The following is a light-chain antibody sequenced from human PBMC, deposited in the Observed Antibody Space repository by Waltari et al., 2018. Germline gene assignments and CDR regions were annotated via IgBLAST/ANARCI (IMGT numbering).Light chain of an antibody. CDR1: QSLNNNY. V-gene: IGKV3-20*01. Sequence: IVLTQSPGTLSLSPGERSTLSCRASQSLNNNYLAWYQQQPGQAPRLLIYDTSTRATGIPDRFSGSGSGTDFTLTISRLEPEDFAVYYCQQYGTSVLVSFGGGTKVEIK. CDR3: QQYGTSVLVS. J-gene: IGKJ4*01. CDR2: DTS.